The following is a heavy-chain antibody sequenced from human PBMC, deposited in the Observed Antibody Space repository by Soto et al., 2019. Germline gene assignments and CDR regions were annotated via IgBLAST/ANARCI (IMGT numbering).Heavy chain of an antibody. CDR2: IWYDGTNE. CDR1: GFIFSTYG. J-gene: IGHJ3*02. D-gene: IGHD2-8*01. Sequence: QVQLVESGGGVVQSGRSLRLSCEASGFIFSTYGMHWVRQAPGKGLEWVALIWYDGTNEHYADSVKGRFTISKDNSKNTLHLEMSGLRVEYTDVYYCASETNGGSFDIWGQGTMVTVSS. V-gene: IGHV3-33*01. CDR3: ASETNGGSFDI.